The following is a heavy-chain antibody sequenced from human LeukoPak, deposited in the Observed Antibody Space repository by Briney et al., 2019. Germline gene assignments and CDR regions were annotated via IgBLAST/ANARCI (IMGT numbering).Heavy chain of an antibody. J-gene: IGHJ4*02. CDR1: GYSFTTYW. CDR3: ARQLRSYSYGSLDY. Sequence: HGESLKVSCKASGYSFTTYWIGWVRQMPGEGLEWMGIIYPGDSDIRYSPSLLGQVTISADKSINTASLQWSSLKASDTAIYYCARQLRSYSYGSLDYWGQGTLVTVSS. CDR2: IYPGDSDI. V-gene: IGHV5-51*01. D-gene: IGHD5-18*01.